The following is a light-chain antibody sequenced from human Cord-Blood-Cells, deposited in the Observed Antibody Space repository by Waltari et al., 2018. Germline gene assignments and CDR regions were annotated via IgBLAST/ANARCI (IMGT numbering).Light chain of an antibody. CDR3: SSSSGSSTVV. Sequence: QSALTHPHSPSGSPRQPATTSRTVTSSEVSRSNIITWYQQHPGKAPNLMIYDDSKRPSGGPDRLSGSKTCNTASLTIFGLPADIEADYYCSSSSGSSTVVFGGGTKLTVL. CDR1: SSEVSRSNI. CDR2: DDS. V-gene: IGLV2-8*01. J-gene: IGLJ2*01.